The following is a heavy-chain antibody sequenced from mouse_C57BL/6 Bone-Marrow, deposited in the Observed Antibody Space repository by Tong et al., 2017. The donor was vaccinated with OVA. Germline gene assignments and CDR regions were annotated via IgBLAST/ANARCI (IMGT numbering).Heavy chain of an antibody. CDR3: ARSQYSNYEDWFAY. J-gene: IGHJ3*01. CDR1: GYAFSSYW. D-gene: IGHD2-5*01. Sequence: VQLQESGAELVKPGASVKISCKASGYAFSSYWMNWVKQRPGKGLEWIGQIYPGDGDTNYNGKFKGKATLTADKSSSTAYMQLSSLTSEDSAVYFCARSQYSNYEDWFAYWGQGTLVTVSA. V-gene: IGHV1-80*01. CDR2: IYPGDGDT.